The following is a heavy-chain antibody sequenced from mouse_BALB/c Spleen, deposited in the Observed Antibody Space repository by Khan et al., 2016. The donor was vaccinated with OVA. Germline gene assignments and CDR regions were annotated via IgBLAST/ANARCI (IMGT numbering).Heavy chain of an antibody. CDR1: GFTFNNYA. J-gene: IGHJ3*01. CDR2: ISSGGSYT. Sequence: EVELVESGGGLVKPGGSLKLSCAASGFTFNNYAVSWVRQTPEKRLVWVATISSGGSYTYYPHSVQGRFTISRDNAKNTLYLQMTSLSSEDTAIYFCARELFTTVVATPFAYWGQGTLVTVSA. CDR3: ARELFTTVVATPFAY. V-gene: IGHV5-9-3*01. D-gene: IGHD1-1*01.